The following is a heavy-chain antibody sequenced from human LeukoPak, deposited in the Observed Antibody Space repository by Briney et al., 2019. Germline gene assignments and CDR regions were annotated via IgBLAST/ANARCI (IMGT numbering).Heavy chain of an antibody. Sequence: SETLSLTCTVSGGSISGYYWSWIRQPPGKGLEWIGYIYYSGSTNYNPSLKSRVTISVDTSKNQVSLKLSSVTAADTAVYYCARHIAAAANFDYWGQGTLVTVSS. V-gene: IGHV4-59*01. CDR2: IYYSGST. CDR3: ARHIAAAANFDY. CDR1: GGSISGYY. J-gene: IGHJ4*02. D-gene: IGHD6-13*01.